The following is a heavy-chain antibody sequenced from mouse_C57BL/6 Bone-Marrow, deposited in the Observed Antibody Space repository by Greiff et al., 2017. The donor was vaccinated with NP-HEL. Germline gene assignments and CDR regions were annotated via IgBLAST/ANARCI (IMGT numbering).Heavy chain of an antibody. CDR1: GFTFSDYY. CDR3: ARGGYYYGSSFYYYAMDY. D-gene: IGHD1-1*01. Sequence: EVKLVESEGGLVQPGSSMKLSCTASGFTFSDYYMAWVRQVPEKGLEWVANINYDGSSTYYLDSLKSRFIISRDNAKNILYLQMSSLKSEDTATYYCARGGYYYGSSFYYYAMDYWGQGTSVTVSS. J-gene: IGHJ4*01. V-gene: IGHV5-16*01. CDR2: INYDGSST.